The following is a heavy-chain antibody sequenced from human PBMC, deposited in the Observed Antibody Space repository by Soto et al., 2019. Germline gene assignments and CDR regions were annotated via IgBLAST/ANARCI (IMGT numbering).Heavy chain of an antibody. J-gene: IGHJ3*02. D-gene: IGHD3-22*01. Sequence: QVQLVQSGAEVKKPGSSVKVSCKASGGTFSSYAISWVRQAPGQGLEWMGGIIPIFGTANYAQKFQCRVTITADESTSTAYMELSSLRSENTAVYYCPRVPQNYYDSTQTAFDIWGQGTMVTVSS. CDR1: GGTFSSYA. CDR2: IIPIFGTA. CDR3: PRVPQNYYDSTQTAFDI. V-gene: IGHV1-69*01.